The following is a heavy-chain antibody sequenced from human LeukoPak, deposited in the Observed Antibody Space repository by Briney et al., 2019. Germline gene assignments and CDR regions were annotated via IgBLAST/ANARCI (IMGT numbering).Heavy chain of an antibody. CDR3: ARMETYYEYYFDY. V-gene: IGHV3-7*01. Sequence: GGSLRLSCVASGFSFNTYWMSWVRQAPGKGLEWVANIKQDGSEKYYVDSVKGRFTISRDNAKNTLYLQMNSLRAEDTAVYYCARMETYYEYYFDYWGQGTLVTVSS. CDR1: GFSFNTYW. CDR2: IKQDGSEK. D-gene: IGHD3-22*01. J-gene: IGHJ4*02.